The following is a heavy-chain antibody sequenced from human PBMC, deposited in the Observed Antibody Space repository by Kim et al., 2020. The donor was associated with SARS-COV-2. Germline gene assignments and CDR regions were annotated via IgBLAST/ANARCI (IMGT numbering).Heavy chain of an antibody. CDR1: GYSFTSYW. Sequence: GESLKISCKGSGYSFTSYWIGWVRQMPGKGLEWMGIIYPGDSDTRYSPSFQGQVTISADKSISTAYLQWSSLKASDTAMYYCARHEYGDYMDNWFDPWCQGTLVTVSS. CDR3: ARHEYGDYMDNWFDP. J-gene: IGHJ5*02. CDR2: IYPGDSDT. V-gene: IGHV5-51*01. D-gene: IGHD4-17*01.